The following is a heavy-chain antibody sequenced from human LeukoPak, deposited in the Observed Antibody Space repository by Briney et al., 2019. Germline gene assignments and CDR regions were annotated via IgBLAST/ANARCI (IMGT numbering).Heavy chain of an antibody. CDR3: ARSGGNYYSI. J-gene: IGHJ3*02. CDR2: IYTGGSDT. Sequence: GESLKISCKGSGYRFTSYWIGWVRQMPGKGLEWMGIIYTGGSDTIYSPSFQGQVTISADKSTSTANLQWSSLKASDTAMYYCARSGGNYYSIWGQGTMVTVSS. V-gene: IGHV5-51*01. CDR1: GYRFTSYW. D-gene: IGHD1-26*01.